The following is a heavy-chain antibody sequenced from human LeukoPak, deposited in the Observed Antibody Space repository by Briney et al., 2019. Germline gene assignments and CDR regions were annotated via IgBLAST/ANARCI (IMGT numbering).Heavy chain of an antibody. CDR2: IKQDGGQI. D-gene: IGHD4-17*01. V-gene: IGHV3-7*01. J-gene: IGHJ4*02. Sequence: QPGGSLRLSYAASEFTFNSYWMSWVRQAPGKGLEWVANIKQDGGQIYYLDSVKGRFTVSRDNAKISLYLQMNSLRAEDTAVYYCARLGARQMLEYWGQGTLVTVSS. CDR1: EFTFNSYW. CDR3: ARLGARQMLEY.